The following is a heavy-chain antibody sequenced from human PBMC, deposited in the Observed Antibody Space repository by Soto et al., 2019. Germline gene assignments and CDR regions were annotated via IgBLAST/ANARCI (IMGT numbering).Heavy chain of an antibody. CDR3: ARDPPDFNSGFDS. CDR1: GYSVSNNGAT. D-gene: IGHD1-26*01. Sequence: SHTLSLTCAICGYSVSNNGATWNWIIQSPSRGLEWLGRAYYRSRWQYDYATSVRSRITINPDTSKNQFSLQLSSVTPEDTAVYYCARDPPDFNSGFDSWGQGSLVTVSS. J-gene: IGHJ4*02. CDR2: AYYRSRWQY. V-gene: IGHV6-1*01.